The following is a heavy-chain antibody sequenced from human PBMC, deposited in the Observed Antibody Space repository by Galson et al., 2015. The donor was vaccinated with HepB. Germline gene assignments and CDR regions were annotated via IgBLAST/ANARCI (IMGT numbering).Heavy chain of an antibody. D-gene: IGHD3-22*01. Sequence: SVKVSCKVSGYTLTELSMHWVRQAPGKGLEWMGGFDPEDGETIYAQKFQGRVTMTEDTSTDTAYMELSSLRSEDTAVYYCATSSMISSGYYPHNFDYWGQGTLVTVSS. CDR2: FDPEDGET. CDR3: ATSSMISSGYYPHNFDY. CDR1: GYTLTELS. J-gene: IGHJ4*02. V-gene: IGHV1-24*01.